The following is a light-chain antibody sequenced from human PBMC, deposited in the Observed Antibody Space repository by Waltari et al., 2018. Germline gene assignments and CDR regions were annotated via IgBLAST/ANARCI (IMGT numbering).Light chain of an antibody. J-gene: IGLJ2*01. CDR1: KLGDKY. Sequence: SYELTQPPSVSMSPGQTASITFSGDKLGDKYVCWYQKKPGQPPVLVIYQDNKRPSGIPERFSGSNSGNTATLTISGTQALDEADYYCQAWDSSTVIFGGGTKLTVL. CDR3: QAWDSSTVI. V-gene: IGLV3-1*01. CDR2: QDN.